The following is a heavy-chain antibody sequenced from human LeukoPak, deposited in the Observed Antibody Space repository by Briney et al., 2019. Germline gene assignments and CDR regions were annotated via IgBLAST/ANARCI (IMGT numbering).Heavy chain of an antibody. CDR3: AGAGLNGDVDY. D-gene: IGHD4-17*01. CDR1: AGSFSGYS. V-gene: IGHV4-34*01. Sequence: SQTLSPTCAVDAGSFSGYSCSWNSQPPGKGQEWIGEINHSGSPNNNTSLKTRVTISVDTSKNQFSLKLSSVTAADTAVYYCAGAGLNGDVDYWGQGTLVTVSS. J-gene: IGHJ4*02. CDR2: INHSGSP.